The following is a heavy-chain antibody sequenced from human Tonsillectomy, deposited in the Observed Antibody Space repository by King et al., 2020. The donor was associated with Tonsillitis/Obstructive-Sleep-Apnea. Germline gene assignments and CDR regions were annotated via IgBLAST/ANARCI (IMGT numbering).Heavy chain of an antibody. V-gene: IGHV3-43*02. Sequence: VQLVESGGGVVQPGGSLRLSCAASGFTFDDYAMHWVRQAPGKGLEWVSLISGDGGSTYYADSVKGRFTISRDNSKNSLYLQKNSLRTEDTALYYCAKVPQRKTGTTAAGEREYYFDYWGQGTLVTVSS. J-gene: IGHJ4*02. D-gene: IGHD1-1*01. CDR1: GFTFDDYA. CDR3: AKVPQRKTGTTAAGEREYYFDY. CDR2: ISGDGGST.